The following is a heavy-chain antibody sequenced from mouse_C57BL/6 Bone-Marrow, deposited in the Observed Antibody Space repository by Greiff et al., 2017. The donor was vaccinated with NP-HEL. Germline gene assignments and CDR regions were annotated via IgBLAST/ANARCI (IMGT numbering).Heavy chain of an antibody. CDR2: IYPGDGDT. Sequence: VQVVESGAELVKPGASVKISCKASGYAFSSYWMNWVKQRPGKGLEWIGQIYPGDGDTNYNGKFKGKATLTADKSSSTAYMQLSSLTSEDSAVYFCARVRKKDYFDYWGQGTTLTVSS. CDR3: ARVRKKDYFDY. V-gene: IGHV1-80*01. J-gene: IGHJ2*01. CDR1: GYAFSSYW. D-gene: IGHD1-1*01.